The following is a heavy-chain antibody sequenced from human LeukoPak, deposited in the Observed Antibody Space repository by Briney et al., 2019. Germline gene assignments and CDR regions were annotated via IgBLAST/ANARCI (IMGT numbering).Heavy chain of an antibody. J-gene: IGHJ6*02. Sequence: SETLSLTCTVSGGSISSSSYYWGWIRQPPGKGLEWIGSIYYGGSTYYNPSLKSRVTISVDTSKNQFSLKLSSVTAADTAVYYCAEVTTNYYYYGMDVWGQGTTVTVSS. V-gene: IGHV4-39*07. D-gene: IGHD4-17*01. CDR3: AEVTTNYYYYGMDV. CDR1: GGSISSSSYY. CDR2: IYYGGST.